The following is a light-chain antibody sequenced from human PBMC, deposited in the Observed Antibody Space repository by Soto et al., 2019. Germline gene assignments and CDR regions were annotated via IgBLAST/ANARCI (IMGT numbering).Light chain of an antibody. CDR3: QQFHNWSVLT. CDR2: GAS. CDR1: QSITSN. Sequence: EIVMTQSPATLSVSPGERATLSCRASQSITSNLAWYQQKPGQPPRLLIYGASTRATGVPARFSCSGSGTEFTLNSSSPPSEALAVYYAQQFHNWSVLTFAPGTKVEIK. V-gene: IGKV3-15*01. J-gene: IGKJ3*01.